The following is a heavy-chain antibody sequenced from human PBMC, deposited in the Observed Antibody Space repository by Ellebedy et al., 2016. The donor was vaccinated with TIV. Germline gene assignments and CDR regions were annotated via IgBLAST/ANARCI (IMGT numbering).Heavy chain of an antibody. V-gene: IGHV3-11*01. D-gene: IGHD6-19*01. CDR3: AEDGHGGWSV. Sequence: GESLKISCAGSGFTFSDYFMTWVRQAPGKGLEWVSYITNTGSTIYYADSVKGRLTISRDNSKNTLFLQMNSLRAEDTAVYYCAEDGHGGWSVWGQGTLVTVSS. J-gene: IGHJ4*02. CDR2: ITNTGSTI. CDR1: GFTFSDYF.